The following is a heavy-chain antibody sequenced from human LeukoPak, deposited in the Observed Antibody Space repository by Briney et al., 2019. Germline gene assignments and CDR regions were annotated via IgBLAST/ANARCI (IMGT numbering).Heavy chain of an antibody. J-gene: IGHJ6*03. V-gene: IGHV1-46*01. CDR1: GYTFTSYY. CDR2: INPSGGST. Sequence: ASVKVSCKASGYTFTSYYMHWVRQAPGQGLEWMGIINPSGGSTSYAQKFQGRVTMTRDTSTSTVYMELSSLRSEDTAVYYCARASDTAMVHYYYYMDVWGKGTTVTVSS. CDR3: ARASDTAMVHYYYYMDV. D-gene: IGHD5-18*01.